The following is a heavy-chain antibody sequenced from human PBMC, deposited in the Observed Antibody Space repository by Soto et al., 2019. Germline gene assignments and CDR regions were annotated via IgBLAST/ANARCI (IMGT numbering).Heavy chain of an antibody. CDR3: ATDTSTWYGGLDYYAMDV. CDR1: GFTFSSYA. J-gene: IGHJ6*02. CDR2: ISSSGSNT. D-gene: IGHD6-13*01. V-gene: IGHV3-23*01. Sequence: EVQLLESGGGLVQPGGSLRLSCAASGFTFSSYAMSWVRQAPGKGLEWVSAISSSGSNTYYADSVKGRFTISRDNSKNTPYLQMNSLRAEDTAVYYCATDTSTWYGGLDYYAMDVWGQGTTVTVS.